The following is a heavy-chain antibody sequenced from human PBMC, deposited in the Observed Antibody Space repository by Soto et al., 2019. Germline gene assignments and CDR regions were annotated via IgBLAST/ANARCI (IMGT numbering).Heavy chain of an antibody. Sequence: AASVKVSCKASGGTFSSYAISWVRQAPGQGLEWMGGIIPIFGTANYAQKFQGRVTITADESTSTAYMELSSLRSEDTAVYYCASRPITMVRGVIIAYYYYGMDVWGQGTTVTVSS. J-gene: IGHJ6*02. D-gene: IGHD3-10*01. CDR3: ASRPITMVRGVIIAYYYYGMDV. CDR1: GGTFSSYA. V-gene: IGHV1-69*13. CDR2: IIPIFGTA.